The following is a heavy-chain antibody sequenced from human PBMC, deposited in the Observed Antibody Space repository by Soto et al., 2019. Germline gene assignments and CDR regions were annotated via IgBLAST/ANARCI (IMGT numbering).Heavy chain of an antibody. CDR2: INPQTGGT. CDR1: GYTFTGYY. CDR3: ARERYQVLSDGMDV. Sequence: ASVKVSCKASGYTFTGYYIHWVREAPGQGLEWMGWINPQTGGTSYAQKFQGRVTLSRDTSINTAYLELSRLRFDAAAVYFCARERYQVLSDGMDVWGQGTTVTVSS. V-gene: IGHV1-2*02. D-gene: IGHD2-2*01. J-gene: IGHJ6*02.